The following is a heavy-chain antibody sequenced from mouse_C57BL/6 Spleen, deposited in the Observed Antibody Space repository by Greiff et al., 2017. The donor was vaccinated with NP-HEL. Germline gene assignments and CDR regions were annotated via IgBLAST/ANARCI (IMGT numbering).Heavy chain of an antibody. V-gene: IGHV3-6*01. CDR3: ARSPIYYGYDDWYFDV. Sequence: EVQLVESGPGLVKPSQSLSLTCSVTGYSITSGYYWNWIRQFPGNKLEWMGYISYDGSNNYNPSLKNRISITRDTSKNPFFLKLNSVTTEDTATYYCARSPIYYGYDDWYFDVWGTGTTVTVSS. CDR1: GYSITSGYY. J-gene: IGHJ1*03. D-gene: IGHD2-2*01. CDR2: ISYDGSN.